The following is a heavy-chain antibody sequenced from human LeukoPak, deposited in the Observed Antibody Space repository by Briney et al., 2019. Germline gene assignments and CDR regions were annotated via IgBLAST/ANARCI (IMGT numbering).Heavy chain of an antibody. CDR3: ARGEYGLFDY. D-gene: IGHD2/OR15-2a*01. CDR1: GGSLRGGSYY. CDR2: IYYSGST. J-gene: IGHJ4*02. V-gene: IGHV4-61*01. Sequence: SETLSLTCTVSGGSLRGGSYYWSWIRQPPGKGLEWIGYIYYSGSTKYNLSLKSRVTISVDTSKNQLSLKLSSVAAADTAVYYCARGEYGLFDYWGQGTLVTVSS.